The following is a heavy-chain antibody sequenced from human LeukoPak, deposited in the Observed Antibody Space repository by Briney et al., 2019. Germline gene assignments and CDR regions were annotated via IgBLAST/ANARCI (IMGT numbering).Heavy chain of an antibody. CDR1: GGTFSSYA. CDR2: IIPIFGTA. V-gene: IGHV1-69*05. J-gene: IGHJ3*02. CDR3: ARRGALRTPRYAFDI. Sequence: SVKVSCKASGGTFSSYAISWVRQAPGQGLEWMGGIIPIFGTANYAQKFQGRVTITTDESTSTAYMELSSLRSEDTAVYYCARRGALRTPRYAFDIWGQGTMVTVSS. D-gene: IGHD1-26*01.